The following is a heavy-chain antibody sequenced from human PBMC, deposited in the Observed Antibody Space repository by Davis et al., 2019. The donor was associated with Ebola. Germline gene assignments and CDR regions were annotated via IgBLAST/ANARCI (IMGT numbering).Heavy chain of an antibody. CDR3: AKDPYGSGWPRDY. J-gene: IGHJ4*02. V-gene: IGHV3-7*03. CDR1: GFTFSSHW. D-gene: IGHD6-19*01. CDR2: IKQDGSEK. Sequence: GESLKISCAASGFTFSSHWMGWVRQAPGKGLEWVANIKQDGSEKYYADSVKGRFTISRDNSKNTLYLQMNSLRAEDTAVYYCAKDPYGSGWPRDYWGQGTLVTVSS.